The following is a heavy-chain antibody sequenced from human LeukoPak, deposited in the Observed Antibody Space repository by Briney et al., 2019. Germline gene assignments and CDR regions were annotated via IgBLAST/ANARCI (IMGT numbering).Heavy chain of an antibody. Sequence: SGTLSLTCTVSGGSISSYYWSWIRQPPGKGLEWIGYIYYSGSTNYNPSLKSRVTISVDTSKNQFSLKLSSVTAADTAVYYCARDNSYSNYWPYFDYWGQGTLVTVSS. J-gene: IGHJ4*02. CDR2: IYYSGST. CDR1: GGSISSYY. CDR3: ARDNSYSNYWPYFDY. D-gene: IGHD4-11*01. V-gene: IGHV4-59*01.